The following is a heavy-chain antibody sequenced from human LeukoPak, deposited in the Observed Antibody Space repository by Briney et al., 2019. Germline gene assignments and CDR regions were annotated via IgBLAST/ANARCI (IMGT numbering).Heavy chain of an antibody. CDR1: GYTFTAYY. CDR3: ARFDSSGYSLDY. J-gene: IGHJ4*02. V-gene: IGHV1-2*02. D-gene: IGHD3-22*01. CDR2: INPSSGGT. Sequence: ASVKVSCKASGYTFTAYYMHWVRQAPGQGHEWMGWINPSSGGTDYAQNFQGRVTMTRDTSISTAYMELSRLRSDDTAVYYCARFDSSGYSLDYWGQGTLVTVSS.